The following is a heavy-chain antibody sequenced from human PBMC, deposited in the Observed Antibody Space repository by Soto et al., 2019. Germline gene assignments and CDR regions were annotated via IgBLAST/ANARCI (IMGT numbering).Heavy chain of an antibody. J-gene: IGHJ3*02. CDR3: YYYDSSGLPSPI. D-gene: IGHD3-22*01. CDR2: IRSKANSYAT. V-gene: IGHV3-73*01. Sequence: GGSLRLSCAASGFTFSGSAMHWVRQASGKGLEWVGRIRSKANSYATAYAASVKGRFAISRDDSKNTAYLQMNSLKTEDTAVYYCYYYDSSGLPSPIWGQGTMVTVSS. CDR1: GFTFSGSA.